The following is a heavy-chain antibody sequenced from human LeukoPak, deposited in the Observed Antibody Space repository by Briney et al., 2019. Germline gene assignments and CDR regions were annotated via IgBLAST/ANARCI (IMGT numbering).Heavy chain of an antibody. CDR1: GGSISSGGYY. D-gene: IGHD2-21*02. J-gene: IGHJ4*02. V-gene: IGHV4-31*03. Sequence: SETLSLTCTVSGGSISSGGYYWSWVRQHPGKGLEWIGYIYYSGSTYYNPSLKSRVTISVDTSENQLSLKLSSVTAADTAVYYCARRKGGDFIDNWGQGALVTVSS. CDR2: IYYSGST. CDR3: ARRKGGDFIDN.